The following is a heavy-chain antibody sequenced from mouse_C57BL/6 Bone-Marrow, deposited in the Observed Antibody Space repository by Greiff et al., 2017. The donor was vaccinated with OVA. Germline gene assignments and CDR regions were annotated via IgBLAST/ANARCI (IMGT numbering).Heavy chain of an antibody. J-gene: IGHJ3*01. V-gene: IGHV5-6*02. CDR2: ISSGGSYT. CDR3: ARPLRIAY. Sequence: DVKLVESGGDLVKPGGSLKLSCAASGFTFSSYGMSWVRQTPDKRLEWVATISSGGSYTYYPDSVKGRFTISRDNAKNTLYLQMSSLKSEDTAMYYCARPLRIAYWGQGTLVTVSA. CDR1: GFTFSSYG.